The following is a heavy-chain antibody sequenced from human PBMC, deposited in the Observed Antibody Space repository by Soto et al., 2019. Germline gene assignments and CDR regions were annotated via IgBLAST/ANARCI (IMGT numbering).Heavy chain of an antibody. V-gene: IGHV3-23*01. Sequence: EVQLLESGGCLVQPGGSLRLSCAASGFTFSSYGMTWVRQAPGKGLEWVSFSSATGAGTYYADSVKGRFTISRDNSKNTLYLQMTSLRADDTAVYYCAKDRRAGGNYGFYSDFSGQGALVIVSS. D-gene: IGHD1-7*01. CDR2: SSATGAGT. J-gene: IGHJ4*02. CDR3: AKDRRAGGNYGFYSDF. CDR1: GFTFSSYG.